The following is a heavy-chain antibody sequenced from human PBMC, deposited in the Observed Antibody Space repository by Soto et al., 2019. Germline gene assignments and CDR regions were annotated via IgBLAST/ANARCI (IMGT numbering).Heavy chain of an antibody. CDR3: ARDLWWGYYDSSGYYYGVHWYFDL. CDR1: GFTFSSYW. V-gene: IGHV3-7*01. J-gene: IGHJ2*01. CDR2: IKQDGSEK. Sequence: LRLSCAASGFTFSSYWMSWVRQAPGKGLEWVANIKQDGSEKYYVDSVKGRFTISRGNAKNSLYLQMNSLRAEDTAVYYCARDLWWGYYDSSGYYYGVHWYFDLWGRGTLVTVSS. D-gene: IGHD3-22*01.